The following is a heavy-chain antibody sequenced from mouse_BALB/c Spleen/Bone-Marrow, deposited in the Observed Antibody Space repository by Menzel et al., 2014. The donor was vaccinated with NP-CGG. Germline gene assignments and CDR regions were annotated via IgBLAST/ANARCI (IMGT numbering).Heavy chain of an antibody. V-gene: IGHV1-4*01. J-gene: IGHJ1*01. CDR3: AGSLRWYFDV. D-gene: IGHD1-1*01. CDR2: INPSSGYT. CDR1: GYTFTSYT. Sequence: QVQLQQSGAELASPGASVKMSCKASGYTFTSYTMHWVKQRPGQGLEWIGYINPSSGYTNYNQKFKDKATLTADKSSSTAYMQLSSLTSEDSAVYYCAGSLRWYFDVWSAAATIAISS.